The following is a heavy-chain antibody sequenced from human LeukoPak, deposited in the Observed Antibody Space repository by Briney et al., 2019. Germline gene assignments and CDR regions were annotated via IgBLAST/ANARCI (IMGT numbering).Heavy chain of an antibody. D-gene: IGHD3-22*01. Sequence: KPSETLSLTCTVSSGSISRYFWSWIRQPPGKGLEWHGHIFSSGSTTYNPSLKSRVSISLDTSKSHFSLELRSVTAADTAIYFCARLYYDRSGFFPNYFDSWGQGTLVTVSS. CDR3: ARLYYDRSGFFPNYFDS. V-gene: IGHV4-59*08. CDR2: IFSSGST. J-gene: IGHJ4*02. CDR1: SGSISRYF.